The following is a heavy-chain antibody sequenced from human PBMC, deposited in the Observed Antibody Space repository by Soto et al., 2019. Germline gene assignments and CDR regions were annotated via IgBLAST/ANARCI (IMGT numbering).Heavy chain of an antibody. J-gene: IGHJ6*02. CDR3: ARDPARYSYGPFRIKTPEYGMDV. D-gene: IGHD5-18*01. Sequence: SDTLSLTCSVSGASVSSGGYFWTWIRQLPGKGLEWIGYIYYSGSTYYNPSLKSRVTISVDTSKNQFSLKLSSVTAADTAVYYCARDPARYSYGPFRIKTPEYGMDVWGQGTRVTVSS. V-gene: IGHV4-31*02. CDR2: IYYSGST. CDR1: GASVSSGGYF.